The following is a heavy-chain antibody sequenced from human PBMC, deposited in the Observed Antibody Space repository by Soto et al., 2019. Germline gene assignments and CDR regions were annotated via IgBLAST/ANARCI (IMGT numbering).Heavy chain of an antibody. V-gene: IGHV4-34*01. CDR3: ARDKVYDFWSGKTGYGMDV. Sequence: SETLSLTCAVYGGSFSGYYWSWIRQPPGKGLEWIGEINHSGSTNYNPSLKSRVTISVDTSKNQFSLKLSSVTAADTAVYYCARDKVYDFWSGKTGYGMDVWGHGTTVTVSS. D-gene: IGHD3-3*01. CDR1: GGSFSGYY. J-gene: IGHJ6*02. CDR2: INHSGST.